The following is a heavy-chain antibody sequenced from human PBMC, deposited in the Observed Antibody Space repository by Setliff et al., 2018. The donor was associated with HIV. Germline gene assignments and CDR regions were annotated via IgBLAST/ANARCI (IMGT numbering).Heavy chain of an antibody. Sequence: ASVKVSCKTSGYSFSSHGVSWVRQAPGQGLEWLGWISSYNGKTKYGQNVQGRDTLTTDTSTSTAYMELRSLRPDDTAVYYCARSYYYDSSGYSSRYWFDPWGQETLVTVSS. V-gene: IGHV1-18*01. CDR3: ARSYYYDSSGYSSRYWFDP. D-gene: IGHD3-22*01. CDR2: ISSYNGKT. J-gene: IGHJ5*02. CDR1: GYSFSSHG.